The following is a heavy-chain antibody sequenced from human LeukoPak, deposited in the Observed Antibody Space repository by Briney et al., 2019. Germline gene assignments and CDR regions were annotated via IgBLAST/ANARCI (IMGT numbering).Heavy chain of an antibody. J-gene: IGHJ6*02. CDR2: IDTAGVT. CDR1: GFTFSSYD. D-gene: IGHD2-2*02. V-gene: IGHV3-13*01. Sequence: GGSLRLSCAGSGFTFSSYDMHWVRQAAGKGLEWVAGIDTAGVTYYPGSVRGRFTISRENAKNSFFLQMNSLRAEDTAVYYCARVCGQYCSSTSCYKHFYYYYGMDVWGQGTTVTVSS. CDR3: ARVCGQYCSSTSCYKHFYYYYGMDV.